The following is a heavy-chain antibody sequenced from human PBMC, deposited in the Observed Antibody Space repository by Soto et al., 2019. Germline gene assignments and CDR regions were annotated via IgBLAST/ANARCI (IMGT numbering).Heavy chain of an antibody. Sequence: SETLSLTCSVSGASIRSGGYYCSWLRQSPGKGLEWIGHMYYTGSTFYSPSLKSRLTISLDTSKNQFYLDLRSVTAADTAMYYCARIEMASIKWGRGTLVTVS. CDR2: MYYTGST. J-gene: IGHJ4*02. CDR1: GASIRSGGYY. CDR3: ARIEMASIK. V-gene: IGHV4-31*03.